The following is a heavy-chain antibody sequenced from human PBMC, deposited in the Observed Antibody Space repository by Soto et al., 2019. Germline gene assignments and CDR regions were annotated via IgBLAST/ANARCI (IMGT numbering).Heavy chain of an antibody. D-gene: IGHD2-2*01. CDR2: ISGIGGTT. V-gene: IGHV3-23*01. Sequence: GGSLRLSCAASGFIFSSYAMTWVRQAPGKGLEWVSVISGIGGTTYYADSVKGRFTISRDNSKNTLYLQMNSLRVEDTAVYYCAKGGCGSTSCYLGYWGQGTLVTVSS. CDR3: AKGGCGSTSCYLGY. J-gene: IGHJ4*02. CDR1: GFIFSSYA.